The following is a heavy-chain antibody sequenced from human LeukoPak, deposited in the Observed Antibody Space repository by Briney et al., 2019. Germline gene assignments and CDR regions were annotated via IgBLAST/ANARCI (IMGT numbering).Heavy chain of an antibody. Sequence: GGSLRLSCAASGFTFSSYAMHWVRQAPGKGLEWISCISGSGSTIYYADSVKGRFTISRDNSKNSLYLQMNSLRGDDTAVYYCARDEMATEGLWGQGTLVTVSS. D-gene: IGHD5-24*01. V-gene: IGHV3-48*03. J-gene: IGHJ4*02. CDR2: ISGSGSTI. CDR3: ARDEMATEGL. CDR1: GFTFSSYA.